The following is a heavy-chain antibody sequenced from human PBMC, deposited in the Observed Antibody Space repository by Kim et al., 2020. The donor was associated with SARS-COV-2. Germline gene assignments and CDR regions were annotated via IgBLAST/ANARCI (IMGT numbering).Heavy chain of an antibody. CDR3: AREIRVVPYYDLVYYMDV. V-gene: IGHV3-53*01. Sequence: GGSLRLSCAASGFTVSSNYMSWVRQAPGKGLEWVSVIYSGGSTYYADSVKGRFTISRHNPKNTLYLQMNSLRAEDTAVYYCAREIRVVPYYDLVYYMDVWGKGTTVTVSS. J-gene: IGHJ6*03. CDR1: GFTVSSNY. CDR2: IYSGGST. D-gene: IGHD3-3*01.